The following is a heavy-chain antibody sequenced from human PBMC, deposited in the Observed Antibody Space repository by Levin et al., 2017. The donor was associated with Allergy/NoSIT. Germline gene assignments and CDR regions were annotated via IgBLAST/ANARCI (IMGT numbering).Heavy chain of an antibody. CDR1: GLTFSSYL. CDR3: AKVLSGVVAAPLDH. D-gene: IGHD2-15*01. Sequence: GESLKISCAASGLTFSSYLMSWVRQAPGKGLEWVSAISTLGDTTYYADSVKGRFTISRDNSKNTLYLQMNSLRAEDTAIYYCAKVLSGVVAAPLDHWGQGTLVTVSS. CDR2: ISTLGDTT. V-gene: IGHV3-23*01. J-gene: IGHJ4*02.